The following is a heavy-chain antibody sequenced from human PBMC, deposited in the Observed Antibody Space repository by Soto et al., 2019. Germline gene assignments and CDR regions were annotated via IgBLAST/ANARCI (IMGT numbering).Heavy chain of an antibody. CDR3: ARRTRYYYMDV. Sequence: SETLSLTCTVSGGSISSYYWSWIRQPPGKGLEWIGYIYYSGSTNYNPSLKSRVTISVDTSKNQFSLKLSSVTAADTAVYYCARRTRYYYMDVWGKGTTVTVSS. CDR2: IYYSGST. D-gene: IGHD2-2*01. V-gene: IGHV4-59*08. J-gene: IGHJ6*03. CDR1: GGSISSYY.